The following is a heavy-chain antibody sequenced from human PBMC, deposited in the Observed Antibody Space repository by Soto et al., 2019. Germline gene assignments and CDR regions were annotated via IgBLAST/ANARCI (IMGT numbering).Heavy chain of an antibody. CDR3: AKDSPWWDIVVVPAAMGELEVFDY. Sequence: GGSLRLSCAASGFTFSSYAMSWVRQAPGKGLEWVSAISGSGGSTYYADSVKGRFTISRDNSKNTLYLQMNNLRAEDTAVYYCAKDSPWWDIVVVPAAMGELEVFDYWGQGTLVTVSS. CDR2: ISGSGGST. D-gene: IGHD2-2*01. V-gene: IGHV3-23*01. CDR1: GFTFSSYA. J-gene: IGHJ4*02.